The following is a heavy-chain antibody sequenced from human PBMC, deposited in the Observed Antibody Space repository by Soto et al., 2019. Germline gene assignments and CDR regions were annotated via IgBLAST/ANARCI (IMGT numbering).Heavy chain of an antibody. D-gene: IGHD2-2*01. V-gene: IGHV5-10-1*01. CDR2: IDPSASYT. Sequence: PXESLIISWKASGYNFISYWINWVRQKPGKGLEWMGRIDPSASYTNYSPSFQGHVTISADKSISTAYLQWSSLKASDTAMYYCTKQGGHQPIDAWGQGSLVTVSS. CDR3: TKQGGHQPIDA. CDR1: GYNFISYW. J-gene: IGHJ5*02.